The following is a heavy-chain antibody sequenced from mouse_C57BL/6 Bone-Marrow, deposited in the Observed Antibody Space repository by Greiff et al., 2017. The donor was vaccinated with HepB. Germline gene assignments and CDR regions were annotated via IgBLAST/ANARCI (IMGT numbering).Heavy chain of an antibody. Sequence: EVMLVESGGGLVQPGGSLKLSCAASGFTFSDYGMAWVRQAPRKGPEWVAFISNLAYSIYYADTVTGPFTISRENAKNTLYLEMSSLRSEDTAMYYCARQCAAQVVSWFAYWGQGTLVTVSA. CDR3: ARQCAAQVVSWFAY. J-gene: IGHJ3*01. D-gene: IGHD3-2*02. CDR2: ISNLAYSI. CDR1: GFTFSDYG. V-gene: IGHV5-15*01.